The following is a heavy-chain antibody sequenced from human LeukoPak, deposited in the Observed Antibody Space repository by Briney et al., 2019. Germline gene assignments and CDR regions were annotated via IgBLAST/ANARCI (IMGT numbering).Heavy chain of an antibody. V-gene: IGHV3-48*03. CDR3: ARGGYTIIQPFDY. CDR1: GFTFSSYE. J-gene: IGHJ4*02. D-gene: IGHD6-25*01. Sequence: GGSLRLSCAASGFTFSSYEMNWVRQAPGKGLEWVSYISSSGSTIYYADSVKGRFTISRDNAKNSLYLQMNSLRAEDTAVYYCARGGYTIIQPFDYWGQGTLVTVSS. CDR2: ISSSGSTI.